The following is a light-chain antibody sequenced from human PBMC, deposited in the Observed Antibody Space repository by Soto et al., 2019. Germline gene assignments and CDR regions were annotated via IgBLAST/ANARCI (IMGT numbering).Light chain of an antibody. CDR2: GAS. V-gene: IGKV3-20*01. Sequence: EIVLTQSPGTLSLSPGERATLSCRDSQSISSSYLAWYQQKPGQAPRLLIYGASSRATGIPDRFSGSGSGTDFTLTISRLEPEDFAVYYCQQYGTFGVGTKVEIK. J-gene: IGKJ4*01. CDR3: QQYGT. CDR1: QSISSSY.